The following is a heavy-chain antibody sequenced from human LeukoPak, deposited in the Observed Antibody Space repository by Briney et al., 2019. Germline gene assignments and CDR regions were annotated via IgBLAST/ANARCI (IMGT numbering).Heavy chain of an antibody. D-gene: IGHD3-10*01. CDR3: AKDIGGHGDYPGY. CDR1: GFTFDDYA. V-gene: IGHV3-9*01. J-gene: IGHJ4*02. Sequence: GGSLRLSCAASGFTFDDYAMHWVRQAPGKGLEWVSGISWNSGSIGYADSVKGRFTISRDNAKNSLYLQMNSLRAEDTASYYCAKDIGGHGDYPGYWGQGTLVTVSS. CDR2: ISWNSGSI.